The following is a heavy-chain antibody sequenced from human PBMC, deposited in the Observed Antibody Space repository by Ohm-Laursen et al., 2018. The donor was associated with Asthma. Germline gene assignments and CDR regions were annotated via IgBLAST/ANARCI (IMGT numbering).Heavy chain of an antibody. CDR3: ARDSGDYGDYGYFDY. Sequence: GSLRLSCAASGFTFSDYYMSWIRQAPGKGLEWVSYISSSSSYTNYADSVKGRFTISRDNAKNSLYLQMNSLRAEDTAVYYCARDSGDYGDYGYFDYWGQGTLVTVSS. D-gene: IGHD4-17*01. J-gene: IGHJ4*02. CDR2: ISSSSSYT. CDR1: GFTFSDYY. V-gene: IGHV3-11*06.